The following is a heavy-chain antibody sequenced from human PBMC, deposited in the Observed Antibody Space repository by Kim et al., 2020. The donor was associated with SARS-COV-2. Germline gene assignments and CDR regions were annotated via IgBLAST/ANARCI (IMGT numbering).Heavy chain of an antibody. CDR2: INPNSGNT. CDR1: GYTFTSYD. J-gene: IGHJ4*02. D-gene: IGHD1-26*01. Sequence: ASVKVSCKASGYTFTSYDINWVRQATGQGLEWMGWINPNSGNTDYAQKFQGRVTMTRNTSIRTAYMELSSLASDDTAVYFCAREGWETVNPFDFWGQGTLVTVSS. CDR3: AREGWETVNPFDF. V-gene: IGHV1-8*01.